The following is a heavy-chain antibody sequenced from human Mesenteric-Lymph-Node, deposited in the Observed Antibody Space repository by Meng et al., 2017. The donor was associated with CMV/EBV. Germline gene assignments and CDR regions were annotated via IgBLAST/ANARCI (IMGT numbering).Heavy chain of an antibody. V-gene: IGHV3-74*03. Sequence: GGSLRLSCAASGFTFRNYSMHWVRQPPGERPVWVSLINSDGSTTKYADSVKDRVTISRDNAKNTLYLEIDSLRDEDTAVYYCARGNYDYWSGYYNSPYFHFWGQGTLVTVSS. D-gene: IGHD3-3*01. CDR2: INSDGSTT. CDR3: ARGNYDYWSGYYNSPYFHF. J-gene: IGHJ4*02. CDR1: GFTFRNYS.